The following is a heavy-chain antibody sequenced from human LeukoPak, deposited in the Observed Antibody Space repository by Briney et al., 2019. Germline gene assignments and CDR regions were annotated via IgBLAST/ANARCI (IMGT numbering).Heavy chain of an antibody. J-gene: IGHJ6*03. CDR3: ARGPRVFWSSTTYCYMDV. Sequence: PSETLSLTCAVYGGSFSGYYWSWIRQPPGKGLEWIGEINHSGSTNYNPSLKSRVTISVDTSKNQFSLKLSSVTTADTAVYYCARGPRVFWSSTTYCYMDVWGKGTTVTVSS. CDR1: GGSFSGYY. CDR2: INHSGST. D-gene: IGHD3-3*01. V-gene: IGHV4-34*01.